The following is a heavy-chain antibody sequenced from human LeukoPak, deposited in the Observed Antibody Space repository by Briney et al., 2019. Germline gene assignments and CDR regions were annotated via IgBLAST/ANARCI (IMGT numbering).Heavy chain of an antibody. D-gene: IGHD2-2*01. CDR1: GGSISSGSYY. J-gene: IGHJ4*02. CDR3: ARVTYHLLSFDY. CDR2: IYTSGSP. V-gene: IGHV4-61*02. Sequence: PSQTLSLTCTVSGGSISSGSYYWSWIRQPAGTGLEWIGRIYTSGSPNYNPSLKSRVTISVDTSKNQFSLKLSSVTAADTAVYYCARVTYHLLSFDYWGQGTLVTVSS.